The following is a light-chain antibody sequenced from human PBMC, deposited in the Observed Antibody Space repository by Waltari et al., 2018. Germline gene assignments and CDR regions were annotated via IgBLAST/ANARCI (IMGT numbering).Light chain of an antibody. Sequence: DIQMTQSPSSLSASVGAGVTITCRASQSISSYLNWYQQKPGKAPKLLLYASSSLQSGVPSRFSGSGSGTDFTLTISSLQPEDFATYYCQQSYSTPLTFGPGTKVDIK. J-gene: IGKJ3*01. CDR3: QQSYSTPLT. CDR2: ASS. CDR1: QSISSY. V-gene: IGKV1-39*01.